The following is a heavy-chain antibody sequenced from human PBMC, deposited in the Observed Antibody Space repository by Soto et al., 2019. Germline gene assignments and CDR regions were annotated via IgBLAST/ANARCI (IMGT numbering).Heavy chain of an antibody. CDR3: AKEHYDSSGYPYRSYGMDV. D-gene: IGHD3-22*01. CDR2: IWYDGSNK. J-gene: IGHJ6*02. CDR1: GFTFSSYG. V-gene: IGHV3-33*06. Sequence: GGSLRLSCAASGFTFSSYGMHWVRQAPGKGLEWVAVIWYDGSNKYYADSVKGRFTISRDNSKNTLYLQMNSLRAEDTAVYYCAKEHYDSSGYPYRSYGMDVWGQGTTVTVSS.